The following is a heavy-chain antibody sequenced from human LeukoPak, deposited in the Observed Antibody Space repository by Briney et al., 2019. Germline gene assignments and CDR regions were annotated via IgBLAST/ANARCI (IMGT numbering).Heavy chain of an antibody. J-gene: IGHJ4*02. D-gene: IGHD2-15*01. V-gene: IGHV5-51*01. CDR3: ATGRYCSGTTCYSXLDF. CDR2: IYPGDSDT. CDR1: GYSFTSYW. Sequence: GESLKISCKGSGYSFTSYWIGWVRQMPGKGLEWMGIIYPGDSDTRYSPSFQGQVTISADKSISTAYLQWSSLKASDTAMYYCATGRYCSGTTCYSXLDFWGQGTLVTVSS.